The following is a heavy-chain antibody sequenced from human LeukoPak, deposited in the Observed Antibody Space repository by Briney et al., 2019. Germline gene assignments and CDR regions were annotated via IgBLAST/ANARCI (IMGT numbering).Heavy chain of an antibody. CDR3: ARDQDYFHANGYYYDAFDL. V-gene: IGHV3-33*08. D-gene: IGHD3-22*01. J-gene: IGHJ3*01. Sequence: GGSLRLSCAASGFTFGSYAMHWVGQAPGKGLQGVAFIWLGGSKKYYADSVKGRFTISRDNSKNTLHLQMNSLRAEDTAVYYCARDQDYFHANGYYYDAFDLWGQGTMVTVSS. CDR1: GFTFGSYA. CDR2: IWLGGSKK.